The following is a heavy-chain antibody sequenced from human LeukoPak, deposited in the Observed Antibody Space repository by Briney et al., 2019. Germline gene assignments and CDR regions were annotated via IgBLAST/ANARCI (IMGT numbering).Heavy chain of an antibody. J-gene: IGHJ4*02. Sequence: SVKVSCKASGGTFSSYAISRVRQAPGQGLEWMGGIIPIFGTANYAQKFQGRVTITADESTSTAYMELSSLRSEDTAVYYCARDQSDPAMGPFDYWGQGTLVTVSS. CDR2: IIPIFGTA. V-gene: IGHV1-69*01. D-gene: IGHD5-18*01. CDR3: ARDQSDPAMGPFDY. CDR1: GGTFSSYA.